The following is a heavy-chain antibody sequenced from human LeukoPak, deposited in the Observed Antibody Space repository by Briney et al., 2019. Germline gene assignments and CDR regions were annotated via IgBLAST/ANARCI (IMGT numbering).Heavy chain of an antibody. CDR1: GGSISNSSYY. V-gene: IGHV4-39*07. CDR2: IYHSGST. Sequence: SETLSLTCTVSGGSISNSSYYWGWIRQAPGKGLEWIGHIYHSGSTFYMPSPKSRVTILVDTSKNQFSLKLSSVTAADTAVFYCARNKGRYGSGRVHFDPWGQGTLVTVSS. J-gene: IGHJ5*02. D-gene: IGHD3-10*01. CDR3: ARNKGRYGSGRVHFDP.